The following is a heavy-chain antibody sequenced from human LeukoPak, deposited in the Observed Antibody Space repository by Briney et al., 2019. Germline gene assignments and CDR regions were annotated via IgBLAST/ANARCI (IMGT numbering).Heavy chain of an antibody. D-gene: IGHD3-22*01. Sequence: SETLSLTCTVSGGFIGSSSYYWNWIRQPAGTGLEWIGRIYTSGSTNYNPSLKSRVTILVDTSKNQFSLKLSSVTAADTAVYYCARSYYYDSSGSRDAFDIWGQGTMVTVSS. V-gene: IGHV4-61*02. CDR3: ARSYYYDSSGSRDAFDI. CDR2: IYTSGST. CDR1: GGFIGSSSYY. J-gene: IGHJ3*02.